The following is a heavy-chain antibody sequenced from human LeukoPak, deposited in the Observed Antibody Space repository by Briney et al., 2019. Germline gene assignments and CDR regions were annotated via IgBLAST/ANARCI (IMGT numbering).Heavy chain of an antibody. CDR1: GDSISSSSYY. V-gene: IGHV4-39*01. J-gene: IGHJ5*02. CDR3: ARHGESNSWYTWFDP. Sequence: PSETLSLTCTVSGDSISSSSYYWGWIRQPPCKGLEWIGSIYYSGSTHYNPSLKSRVTISVDTSKNQFSLNLSSVTAADTAVYYCARHGESNSWYTWFDPWGQGTLVTVSS. CDR2: IYYSGST. D-gene: IGHD6-13*01.